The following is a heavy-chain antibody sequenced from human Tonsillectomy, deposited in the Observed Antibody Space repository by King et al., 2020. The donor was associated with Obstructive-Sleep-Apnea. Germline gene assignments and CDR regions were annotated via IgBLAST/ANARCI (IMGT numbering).Heavy chain of an antibody. CDR3: ARAPQEPFDCLISLYYYYGMDV. J-gene: IGHJ6*02. D-gene: IGHD3-9*01. Sequence: VQLVESGGGVVQPGRSLRLSCAASGFTFSSYAMHWVRQAPGKGLEWVAVISYDGSNRYYADSVKGRFTITRDNSKNTRYLQMNSLRAEDTAVYYCARAPQEPFDCLISLYYYYGMDVWGQGTTVTVSS. CDR2: ISYDGSNR. V-gene: IGHV3-30-3*01. CDR1: GFTFSSYA.